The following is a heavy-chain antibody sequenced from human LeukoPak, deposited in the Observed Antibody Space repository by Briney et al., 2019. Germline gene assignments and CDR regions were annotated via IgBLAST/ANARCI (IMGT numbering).Heavy chain of an antibody. Sequence: GGSLRLSCAASGFTFSSYWMSWVRQAPGKGLEWVANIKQDGSEKDYVDSVKGRFTISRDNAKNSLYLQMNSLRAEDTAVYYCARDYYDSSGYQYYFDYWGQGTLVTVSS. CDR1: GFTFSSYW. D-gene: IGHD3-22*01. CDR2: IKQDGSEK. V-gene: IGHV3-7*01. CDR3: ARDYYDSSGYQYYFDY. J-gene: IGHJ4*02.